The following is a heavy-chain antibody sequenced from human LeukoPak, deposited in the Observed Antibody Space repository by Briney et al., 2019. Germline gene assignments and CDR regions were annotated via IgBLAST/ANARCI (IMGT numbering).Heavy chain of an antibody. CDR3: ARDYGEYYYDSSGYYGGFDY. V-gene: IGHV3-7*01. CDR1: GFTFSSRDW. CDR2: IKQDGSEK. D-gene: IGHD3-22*01. J-gene: IGHJ4*02. Sequence: GGSLRLSCVASGFTFSSRDWMTWVRQAPGKGLEWVANIKQDGSEKNYVDSVKGRFTISRDNAKNSVDLQMNSLRAEDTAVYYCARDYGEYYYDSSGYYGGFDYWGQGTLVTVSS.